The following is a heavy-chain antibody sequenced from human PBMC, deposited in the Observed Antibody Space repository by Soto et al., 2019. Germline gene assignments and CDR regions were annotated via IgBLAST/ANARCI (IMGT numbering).Heavy chain of an antibody. CDR1: GFTFSSYA. D-gene: IGHD3-10*01. V-gene: IGHV3-30-3*01. CDR3: AILQGVFYASGSS. J-gene: IGHJ5*02. Sequence: GGSLRLSCAASGFTFSSYAMHWVRQAPGKGLEWVAVISYDVSDKYYADSVKGRFTISRDNSKNTLSLQMNSLRAEDTAVYYCAILQGVFYASGSSWGQGTLVTVSS. CDR2: ISYDVSDK.